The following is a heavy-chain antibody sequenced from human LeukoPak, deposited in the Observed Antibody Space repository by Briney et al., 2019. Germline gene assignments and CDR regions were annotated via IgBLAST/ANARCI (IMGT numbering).Heavy chain of an antibody. Sequence: GASVKVSCKASGYTFTSYYMHWVRQAPGQGLEWMGVINPNGGSTSYAEKFQGRVTMTRDTSTNTVYMDLSSLRSEDTAVFYCARRGNYYGSGSYHPFDYWGQGTLVTVSS. V-gene: IGHV1-46*01. J-gene: IGHJ4*02. CDR1: GYTFTSYY. CDR2: INPNGGST. D-gene: IGHD3-10*01. CDR3: ARRGNYYGSGSYHPFDY.